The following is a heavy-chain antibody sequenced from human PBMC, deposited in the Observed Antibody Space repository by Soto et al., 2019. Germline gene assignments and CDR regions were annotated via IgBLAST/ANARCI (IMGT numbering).Heavy chain of an antibody. CDR3: ARGYEIVVVLAAIGRSPPPYGMEV. V-gene: IGHV1-69*01. CDR2: IIPIFGTA. Sequence: QVQLVQSGAEVKKPGSSVKVSCKASGGTFSSYAISWVRQAPGQGLEWMGGIIPIFGTANYAQKFQGRVTITADESTSTAYMEQSSLRPEDTDVYYCARGYEIVVVLAAIGRSPPPYGMEVWGQGTTVTVSS. D-gene: IGHD2-2*02. CDR1: GGTFSSYA. J-gene: IGHJ6*02.